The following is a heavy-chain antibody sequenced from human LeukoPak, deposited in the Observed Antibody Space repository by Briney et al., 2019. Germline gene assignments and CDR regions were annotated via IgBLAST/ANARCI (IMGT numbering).Heavy chain of an antibody. CDR2: IYPGDSDT. CDR3: ARQLGVPAALTRYNWFDP. J-gene: IGHJ5*02. CDR1: GYSFTSYW. Sequence: GESLKISWKGSGYSFTSYWIGWVRQMPGKGLEWMGIIYPGDSDTRYSPSFQGQVTISADKSISTAYLQWSSLKASDTAMYYCARQLGVPAALTRYNWFDPWGQGTLVTVSS. D-gene: IGHD2-2*01. V-gene: IGHV5-51*01.